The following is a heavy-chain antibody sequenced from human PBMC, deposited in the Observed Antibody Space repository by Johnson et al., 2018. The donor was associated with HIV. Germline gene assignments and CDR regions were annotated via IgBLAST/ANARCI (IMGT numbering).Heavy chain of an antibody. CDR1: GFTFDDYG. D-gene: IGHD3-3*01. V-gene: IGHV3-20*04. CDR2: INWNGGST. J-gene: IGHJ3*02. Sequence: VQVVESGGGLVQPGGSLRLSCAASGFTFDDYGMSWVRQAPGKGLEWVSGINWNGGSTGYADSVQGRVTISSDNAKNSLYLQMNSLRAEDTALYYGARGRGITIFGVVIADAFDIWGQGTMVTVSS. CDR3: ARGRGITIFGVVIADAFDI.